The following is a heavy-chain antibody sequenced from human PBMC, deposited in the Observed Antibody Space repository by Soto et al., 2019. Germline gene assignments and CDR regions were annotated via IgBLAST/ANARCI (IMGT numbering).Heavy chain of an antibody. CDR2: IKQDGSEK. CDR3: ARGFAVWFGDQYFDY. D-gene: IGHD3-10*01. CDR1: GFTFSSYW. J-gene: IGHJ4*02. Sequence: GGSLRLSCAASGFTFSSYWMSWVRQAPGKGLEWVANIKQDGSEKYYVDSVKGRFTISRDNAKNSLYLQMNSLRAEDTAVYYCARGFAVWFGDQYFDYWGQGTLVTVSS. V-gene: IGHV3-7*01.